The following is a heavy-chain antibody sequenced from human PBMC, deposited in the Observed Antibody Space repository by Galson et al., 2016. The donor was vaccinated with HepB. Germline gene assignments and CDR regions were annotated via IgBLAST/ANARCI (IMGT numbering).Heavy chain of an antibody. J-gene: IGHJ6*02. Sequence: SLRLSCAASGFIFSDYSMNWVRQAPGKGLEWVSSISSSGSYIYYADSVKGRFTISTDNAKNSLYLQMYSLRAEDTAVYYCARDGYLGYGYYYGMDVWGQGTTVTVSS. CDR2: ISSSGSYI. V-gene: IGHV3-21*01. D-gene: IGHD2-15*01. CDR1: GFIFSDYS. CDR3: ARDGYLGYGYYYGMDV.